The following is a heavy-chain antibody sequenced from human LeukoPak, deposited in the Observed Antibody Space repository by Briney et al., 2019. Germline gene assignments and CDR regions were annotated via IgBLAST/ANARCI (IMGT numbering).Heavy chain of an antibody. J-gene: IGHJ4*02. D-gene: IGHD6-19*01. V-gene: IGHV3-7*03. CDR3: VSGIGWLPDY. Sequence: PGGSLRLSCAASAGFTFSDYWMNWVRQAPGKGLEWVAIIKQDGREKLYVDSVKGRFTISRDNAKSSLYLQVNSLRAEDTAVYYCVSGIGWLPDYWGQGTLVTVSS. CDR1: AGFTFSDYW. CDR2: IKQDGREK.